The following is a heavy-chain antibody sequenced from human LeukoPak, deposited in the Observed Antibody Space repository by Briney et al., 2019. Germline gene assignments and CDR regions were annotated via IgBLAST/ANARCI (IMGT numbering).Heavy chain of an antibody. CDR1: GFTFSSYD. D-gene: IGHD3-22*01. CDR2: IDTAGDT. CDR3: ARDISAGDYYDSSGYSDY. J-gene: IGHJ4*02. V-gene: IGHV3-13*01. Sequence: GGSLRLSCAASGFTFSSYDMHWVRQATGKGLEWVSAIDTAGDTYYPGSVKGRFTISRENAKNSLYLQMNSLRAEDTAVYYCARDISAGDYYDSSGYSDYWGQGTLVTVSS.